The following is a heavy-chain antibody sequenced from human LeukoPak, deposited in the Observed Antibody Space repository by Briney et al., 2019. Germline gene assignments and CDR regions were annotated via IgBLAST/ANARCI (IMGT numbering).Heavy chain of an antibody. CDR2: IKQDGSEK. D-gene: IGHD2-15*01. CDR1: GFTFSSYW. Sequence: PGGYLRLSCTTSGFTFSSYWMTWVRQAPGKGLEWVANIKQDGSEKYYVDSVKGRFTISRDNAKNSLYLQMNSLRAEDTAMYYCARVRYCSGGSCSNWFDPWGQGTLVTVSS. V-gene: IGHV3-7*01. CDR3: ARVRYCSGGSCSNWFDP. J-gene: IGHJ5*02.